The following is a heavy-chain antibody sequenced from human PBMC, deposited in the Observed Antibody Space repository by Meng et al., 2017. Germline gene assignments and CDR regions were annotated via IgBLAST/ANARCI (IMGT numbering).Heavy chain of an antibody. CDR1: GGTFSSYA. Sequence: QVQLVQAGAGVKKPASSVKVSCKASGGTFSSYAISWVRQAPGQGLEWMGGIIPIFGTANYAQKFQGRVTITADESTSTAYMELSSLRSEDTAVYYCARGGYSYGLWFDPWGQGTLVTVSS. D-gene: IGHD5-18*01. V-gene: IGHV1-69*01. CDR3: ARGGYSYGLWFDP. J-gene: IGHJ5*02. CDR2: IIPIFGTA.